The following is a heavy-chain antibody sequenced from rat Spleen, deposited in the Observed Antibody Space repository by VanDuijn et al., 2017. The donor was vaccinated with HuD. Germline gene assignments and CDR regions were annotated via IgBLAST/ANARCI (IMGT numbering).Heavy chain of an antibody. V-gene: IGHV2S12*01. J-gene: IGHJ3*01. D-gene: IGHD1-12*01. CDR1: GFSLISNG. CDR2: ISSGGST. CDR3: ARDHSYWGSYYPGGFAY. Sequence: QVQLKESGPGLVQPSQTLSLTCTVSGFSLISNGVSWVRQPPGKGLEWIAAISSGGSTYFNSVLKSRLSISRDTSKSQVFLKMNSLQTEDTAMYFCARDHSYWGSYYPGGFAYWGQGTLVTVSS.